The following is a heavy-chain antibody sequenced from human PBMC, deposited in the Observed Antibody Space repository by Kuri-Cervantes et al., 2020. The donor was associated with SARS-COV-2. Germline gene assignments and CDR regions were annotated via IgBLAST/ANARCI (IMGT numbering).Heavy chain of an antibody. V-gene: IGHV3-66*01. CDR3: ARGAPSGHFDY. CDR2: IYSGGST. CDR1: GFTVSSNY. Sequence: GESLKISCAASGFTVSSNYMSWVRQAPGKGLEWVSVIYSGGSTYYADSVKGRFTISRDNSKNTLYLQMNSLRADDTAVYYCARGAPSGHFDYWGQGTLVTVSS. J-gene: IGHJ4*02. D-gene: IGHD3-10*01.